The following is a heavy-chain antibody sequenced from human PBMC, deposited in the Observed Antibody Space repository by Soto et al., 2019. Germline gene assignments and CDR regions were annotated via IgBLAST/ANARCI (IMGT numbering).Heavy chain of an antibody. J-gene: IGHJ6*03. D-gene: IGHD2-15*01. CDR1: GFTFSDSA. Sequence: EVQLLESGGGLAQPGGSLRLSCAASGFTFSDSALSWVRQGTGKGLEWVSSVTVSGDTSYYADSVEGRFTISRYNSKNTLYLQMNSLRADDTAVYYCAKHGCSYPACYPYYYYVDVWGEGATVTVSS. CDR2: VTVSGDTS. V-gene: IGHV3-23*01. CDR3: AKHGCSYPACYPYYYYVDV.